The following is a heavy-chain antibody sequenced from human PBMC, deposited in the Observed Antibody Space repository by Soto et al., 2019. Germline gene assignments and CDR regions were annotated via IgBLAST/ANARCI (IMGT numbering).Heavy chain of an antibody. CDR2: IIPLYGTT. J-gene: IGHJ5*02. V-gene: IGHV1-69*13. Sequence: SVKVSCKASGYTFTGYYMHWVRQAPGQGLEWMGGIIPLYGTTNYAQKFQDRVTITADESTSTAYMELSSLRSQDTAVYYCARDLGGCSAGSCRYNWFDPWGQGTLVTVSS. CDR3: ARDLGGCSAGSCRYNWFDP. CDR1: GYTFTGYY. D-gene: IGHD2-15*01.